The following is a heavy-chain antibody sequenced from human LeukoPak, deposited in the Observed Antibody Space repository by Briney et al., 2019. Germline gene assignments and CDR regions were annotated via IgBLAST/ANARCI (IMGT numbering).Heavy chain of an antibody. CDR3: AKRQGSGSYGYYFDY. Sequence: PGGSLRLSCAASGFTFSSYAMSWVRQAPGKGLEWVSAISGSGGSTYYADSVKGRFTISRDNSKNTLYLQMNSLRAEDTAVYYCAKRQGSGSYGYYFDYWGQGTLVTVSS. CDR1: GFTFSSYA. V-gene: IGHV3-23*01. J-gene: IGHJ4*02. D-gene: IGHD3-10*01. CDR2: ISGSGGST.